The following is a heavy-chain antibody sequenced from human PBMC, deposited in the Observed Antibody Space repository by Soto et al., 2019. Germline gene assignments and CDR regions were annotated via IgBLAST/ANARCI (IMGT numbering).Heavy chain of an antibody. CDR2: IYYSGST. V-gene: IGHV4-59*01. CDR1: GGSISSYY. CDR3: ARGGPYSSSWGRFDP. Sequence: QVQLQESGPGLVKPSETLSLTCTVSGGSISSYYWSWIRQPPGKGLEWIGCIYYSGSTNYNPSLKSRVTISVATSKNQFSLKLSSVTAADTAVYYCARGGPYSSSWGRFDPWGQGTLVTVSS. J-gene: IGHJ5*02. D-gene: IGHD6-13*01.